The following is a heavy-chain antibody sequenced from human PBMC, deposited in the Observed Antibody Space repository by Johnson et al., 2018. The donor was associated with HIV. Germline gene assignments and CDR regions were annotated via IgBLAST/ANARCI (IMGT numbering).Heavy chain of an antibody. CDR1: GFTFSSYG. CDR3: AKAAANAFDI. J-gene: IGHJ3*02. V-gene: IGHV3-33*06. CDR2: IWYDGSNK. D-gene: IGHD6-13*01. Sequence: QVQLAESGGGVVQPGRSLRLSCAASGFTFSSYGMHWVRQAPGKGLEWVAVIWYDGSNKYYAESVKGRFTISRDNSKNTLYLQMNSLRAEETAVYYCAKAAANAFDIWGQWTMVTVSS.